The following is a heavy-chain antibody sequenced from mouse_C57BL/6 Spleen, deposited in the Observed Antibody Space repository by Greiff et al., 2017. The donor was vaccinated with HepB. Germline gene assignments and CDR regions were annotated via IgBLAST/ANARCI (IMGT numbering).Heavy chain of an antibody. CDR2: IRLKSDNYAT. D-gene: IGHD1-1*01. CDR1: GFTFSNYW. V-gene: IGHV6-3*01. Sequence: EVHLVESGGGLVQPGGSMKLSCVASGFTFSNYWMNWVRQSPEKGLEWVAQIRLKSDNYATHYAESVKGRFTISRDDSKSSVYLQMNNLRAEDTGIYYCTVITTVSEAMDYWGQGTSVTVSS. CDR3: TVITTVSEAMDY. J-gene: IGHJ4*01.